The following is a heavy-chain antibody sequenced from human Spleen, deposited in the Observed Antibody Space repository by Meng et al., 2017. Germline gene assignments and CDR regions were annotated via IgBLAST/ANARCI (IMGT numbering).Heavy chain of an antibody. V-gene: IGHV3-23*04. CDR3: AKDRVGASGNSDS. J-gene: IGHJ4*02. CDR2: SSGSGDIT. CDR1: GFTFNSYV. D-gene: IGHD1-26*01. Sequence: VQLVESGGGLVQPGGSLGISCAASGFTFNSYVMNWVRQSPGKGLEWFSASSGSGDITRYEDSVKGRFTMSRDNSKNTLYLQMNSLRVDDTAVYYCAKDRVGASGNSDSWGQGTLVTVSS.